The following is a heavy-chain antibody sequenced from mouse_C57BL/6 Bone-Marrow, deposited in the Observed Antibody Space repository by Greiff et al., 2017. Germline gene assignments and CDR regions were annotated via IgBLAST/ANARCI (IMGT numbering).Heavy chain of an antibody. Sequence: EVMLVESEGGLVQPGSSMKLSCTASGFTFSDYYMSWVRQVPEKGLEWVANINYDGSSTYYLDPLKSRFIISGDNAKNILYLQMGSLKSEDTATYYCARGKVGEYWYLDVWGTGTTVTVSS. J-gene: IGHJ1*03. CDR1: GFTFSDYY. CDR3: ARGKVGEYWYLDV. V-gene: IGHV5-16*01. CDR2: INYDGSST. D-gene: IGHD2-13*01.